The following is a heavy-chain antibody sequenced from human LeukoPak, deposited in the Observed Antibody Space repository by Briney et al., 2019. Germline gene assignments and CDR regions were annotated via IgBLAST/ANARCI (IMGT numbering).Heavy chain of an antibody. V-gene: IGHV4-59*11. CDR2: IYYTGPT. CDR3: ARFSWGCSTASCYLTN. J-gene: IGHJ4*02. Sequence: PSETLSLTCTVGGGSLSGHYWGWIRQPPGKGLELVGHIYYTGPTFYNPSLNSRVTITLDTSRHQFSLRLTSVIAADTAVYYCARFSWGCSTASCYLTNWGQGALVTVSS. D-gene: IGHD2-2*01. CDR1: GGSLSGHY.